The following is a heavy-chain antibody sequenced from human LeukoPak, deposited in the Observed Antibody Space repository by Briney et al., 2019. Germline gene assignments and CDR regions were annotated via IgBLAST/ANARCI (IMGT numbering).Heavy chain of an antibody. CDR1: GGSISSYY. CDR3: ARVSGYSYGNSYYYYYGMDV. Sequence: SETLSLTCTVSGGSISSYYWCSIRQPPGKGLEWIGYIYYSCSTNYNPSLKSRVTISVDTSKNQFSLKLSSVTAADTAVYYCARVSGYSYGNSYYYYYGMDVWGQGTTVTVSS. D-gene: IGHD5-18*01. V-gene: IGHV4-59*01. CDR2: IYYSCST. J-gene: IGHJ6*02.